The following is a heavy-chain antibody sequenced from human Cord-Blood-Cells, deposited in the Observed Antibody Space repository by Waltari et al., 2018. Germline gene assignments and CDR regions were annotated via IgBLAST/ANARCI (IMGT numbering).Heavy chain of an antibody. J-gene: IGHJ4*02. Sequence: QVQLVESGGGVVQPGRSLRPSCAASGFTFSSYGMHWVRQAPGKGLEWVAVISYDGSNKYYADSVKGRFTISRDNSKNTLYLQMNSLRAEDTAVYYCAKPDYWGQGTLVTVSS. CDR3: AKPDY. CDR2: ISYDGSNK. V-gene: IGHV3-30*18. CDR1: GFTFSSYG.